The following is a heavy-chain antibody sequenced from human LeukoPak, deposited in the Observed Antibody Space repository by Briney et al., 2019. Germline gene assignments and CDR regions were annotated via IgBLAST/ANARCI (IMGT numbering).Heavy chain of an antibody. D-gene: IGHD3-10*01. Sequence: SWIRQHPGKGLEWIGFIYYSGSAYYNPSLKSRVTVSVDTSKNQFSLKLSSVTAADTAVYYCARAPYYYGSGTYDYFDYWGQGTLVTVSS. J-gene: IGHJ4*02. V-gene: IGHV4-31*02. CDR2: IYYSGSA. CDR3: ARAPYYYGSGTYDYFDY.